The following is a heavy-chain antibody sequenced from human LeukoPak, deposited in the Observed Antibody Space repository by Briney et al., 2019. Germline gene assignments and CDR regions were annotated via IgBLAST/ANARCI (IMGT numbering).Heavy chain of an antibody. V-gene: IGHV3-48*04. CDR1: GFTFSSYS. CDR2: IGSSGSTI. D-gene: IGHD2-2*01. J-gene: IGHJ4*02. CDR3: ARWYCSTTSCLFDY. Sequence: GGSLRLSCAASGFTFSSYSMNWVRQAPGKGLEWVSYIGSSGSTIFYADSLKGRFTISRDNAKKSLYLQMKSLRAEDTAVYYCARWYCSTTSCLFDYWGRGTLVTVSS.